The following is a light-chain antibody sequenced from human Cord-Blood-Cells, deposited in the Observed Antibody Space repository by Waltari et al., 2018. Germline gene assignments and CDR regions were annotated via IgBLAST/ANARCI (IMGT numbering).Light chain of an antibody. CDR1: QSISSW. CDR2: KAS. CDR3: QQYNSYSYT. Sequence: DIQMTQSHSTLSASVGDRVTITCRASQSISSWLAWYQQKPGKAPTLLIYKASSLESGVPSRFSGSGSGTEFTLTISSLQPDDFATYYCQQYNSYSYTFGQGTKLEIK. J-gene: IGKJ2*01. V-gene: IGKV1-5*03.